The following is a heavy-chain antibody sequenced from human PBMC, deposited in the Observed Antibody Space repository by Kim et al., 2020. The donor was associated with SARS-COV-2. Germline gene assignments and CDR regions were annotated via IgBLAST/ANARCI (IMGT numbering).Heavy chain of an antibody. CDR3: AKDDYYVSGSYLLGLDV. V-gene: IGHV3-30*18. D-gene: IGHD3-10*01. Sequence: GGSLRLSCAASGFTFSSYGMHWVRQAPGKGLEWVSVISYDGANEYYADSVKGRFTISRDNSKTTLYLQMNSLRAEDTAIYYCAKDDYYVSGSYLLGLDVWGQGATV. J-gene: IGHJ6*02. CDR1: GFTFSSYG. CDR2: ISYDGANE.